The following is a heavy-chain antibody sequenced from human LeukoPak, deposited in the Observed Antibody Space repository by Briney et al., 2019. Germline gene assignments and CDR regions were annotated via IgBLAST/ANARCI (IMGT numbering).Heavy chain of an antibody. CDR3: ARGRTSRNWFEP. J-gene: IGHJ5*02. CDR2: MNPNSVNT. CDR1: GYTFTSYD. Sequence: GASVKVSCKASGYTFTSYDINWVRQATGQGREWMGWMNPNSVNTVYSQKLQGRVTITTNTSISTAYMELSSLRSEGTAVYYCARGRTSRNWFEPWGQGTLVTVSS. V-gene: IGHV1-8*03.